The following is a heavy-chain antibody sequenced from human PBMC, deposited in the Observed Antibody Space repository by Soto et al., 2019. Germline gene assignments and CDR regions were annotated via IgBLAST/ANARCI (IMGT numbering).Heavy chain of an antibody. D-gene: IGHD6-13*01. CDR1: GYSISSGYY. V-gene: IGHV4-38-2*01. CDR3: ARSLLTSSWYAGS. Sequence: PSETLSLTCVVSGYSISSGYYWGWIRQPPGKGLEWIGSIYHSGTTYYNPSLKSRVTISLDTSRNQFSLKLTSVTAADTAVYYCARSLLTSSWYAGSWGQGTMVTVYS. J-gene: IGHJ5*02. CDR2: IYHSGTT.